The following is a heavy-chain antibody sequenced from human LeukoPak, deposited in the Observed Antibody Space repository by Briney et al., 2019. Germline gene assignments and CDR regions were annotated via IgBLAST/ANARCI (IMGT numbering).Heavy chain of an antibody. CDR1: GFTVSSNY. CDR3: ARVPLYSYGSYWYFDL. CDR2: IYSGGST. D-gene: IGHD5-18*01. Sequence: GGSLRLSCAASGFTVSSNYMSWVRQAPGKGLEWVSVIYSGGSTYYADSVKVRFTISRDNSKNTLYLQVNSLRAEDTAVYYCARVPLYSYGSYWYFDLWGRGTLVTVSS. V-gene: IGHV3-66*01. J-gene: IGHJ2*01.